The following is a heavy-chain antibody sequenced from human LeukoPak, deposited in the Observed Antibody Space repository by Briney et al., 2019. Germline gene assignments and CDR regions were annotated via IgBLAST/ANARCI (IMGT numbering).Heavy chain of an antibody. J-gene: IGHJ6*02. V-gene: IGHV3-33*01. D-gene: IGHD2-15*01. CDR2: IWYDGSNK. CDR3: ARDQRRGVVVVVAATRVGMDV. CDR1: GFIFSSYG. Sequence: GRSLRLSCAASGFIFSSYGMHWVRQAPGKGLEWVEVIWYDGSNKYYADSVKGRFTISRDNSKNTLYLQMNSLRAEDTAVYYCARDQRRGVVVVVAATRVGMDVWGQGTTVTVSS.